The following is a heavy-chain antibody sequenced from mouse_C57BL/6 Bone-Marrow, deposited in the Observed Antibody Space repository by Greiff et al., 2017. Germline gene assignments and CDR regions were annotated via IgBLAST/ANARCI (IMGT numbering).Heavy chain of an antibody. CDR2: IHPNSGST. J-gene: IGHJ2*01. Sequence: VQLQQPGAELVKPGASVKLSCKASGYTFTSYWMHWVKQRPGQGLEWIGMIHPNSGSTNYNEKFKSKATLTAEKSSSTAYMQLSSLTSEDSAVYYGAHYYSSSRFDYWGQGTTLTVSS. CDR3: AHYYSSSRFDY. V-gene: IGHV1-64*01. CDR1: GYTFTSYW. D-gene: IGHD1-1*01.